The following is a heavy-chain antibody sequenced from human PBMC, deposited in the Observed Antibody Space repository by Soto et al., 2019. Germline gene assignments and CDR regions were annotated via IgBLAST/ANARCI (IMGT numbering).Heavy chain of an antibody. J-gene: IGHJ4*02. V-gene: IGHV1-3*01. CDR2: INAGNGNT. CDR1: GYTFTSYA. Sequence: GASVKVSCKASGYTFTSYAMHWVRQAPGQRLEWMGWINAGNGNTKYSQKFQGRVTITRDASASTAYMELSSLRSEDTAVYYCARDQGRCTNGVCYGTWVHDYWGQGTLVTVSS. CDR3: ARDQGRCTNGVCYGTWVHDY. D-gene: IGHD2-8*01.